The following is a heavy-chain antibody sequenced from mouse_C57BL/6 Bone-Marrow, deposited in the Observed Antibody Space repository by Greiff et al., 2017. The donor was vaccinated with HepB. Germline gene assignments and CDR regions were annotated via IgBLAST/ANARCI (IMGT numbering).Heavy chain of an antibody. Sequence: EVKLMESEGGLVQPGSSMKLSCTASGFTFSDYYMAWVRQVPEKGLEWVANINYDGSSTYYLDSLKSRFIISRDNAKNILYLQMSSLKSEDTATYYCARDNDGYYVSYWYFDVWGTGTTVTVSS. CDR2: INYDGSST. CDR3: ARDNDGYYVSYWYFDV. V-gene: IGHV5-16*01. J-gene: IGHJ1*03. CDR1: GFTFSDYY. D-gene: IGHD2-3*01.